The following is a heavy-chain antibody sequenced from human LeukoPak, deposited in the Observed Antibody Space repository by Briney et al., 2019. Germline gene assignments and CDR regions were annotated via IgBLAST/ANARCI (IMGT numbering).Heavy chain of an antibody. V-gene: IGHV1-69*05. D-gene: IGHD2-15*01. CDR2: IIPIFGTA. CDR1: GGTFSSYA. CDR3: ARDEGVVAATPFDY. Sequence: SVKVSCKASGGTFSSYAISWVRQAPGQGLEWMGRIIPIFGTANYAQKFQGRVTITTDESTSTASMELSSLRSEDTAVYYCARDEGVVAATPFDYWGQGTLVTVSS. J-gene: IGHJ4*02.